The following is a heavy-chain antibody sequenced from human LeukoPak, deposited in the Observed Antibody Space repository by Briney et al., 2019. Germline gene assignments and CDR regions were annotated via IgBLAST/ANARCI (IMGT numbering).Heavy chain of an antibody. J-gene: IGHJ4*02. Sequence: GGSLRLSCAASGFTFSTYWMSWVRQAPGKGLEWVANIKQDGSEGYYVDSVKGRFTISRDNAKNSLYLQMNSLRAEDTAVYYCARDLYYNFWSGYYDEYYFDYWGQGTLVTVSS. D-gene: IGHD3-3*01. V-gene: IGHV3-7*01. CDR2: IKQDGSEG. CDR1: GFTFSTYW. CDR3: ARDLYYNFWSGYYDEYYFDY.